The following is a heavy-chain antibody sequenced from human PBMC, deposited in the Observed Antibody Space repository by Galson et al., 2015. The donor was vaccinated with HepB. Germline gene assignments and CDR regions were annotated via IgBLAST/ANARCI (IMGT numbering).Heavy chain of an antibody. J-gene: IGHJ6*02. CDR2: IIPIFSTA. V-gene: IGHV1-69*06. Sequence: SVKVSCKASGGTFSSYAISWVRQAPGQGLEWMGGIIPIFSTANYAQKFQGRVTITADKSTSTAYMELSSLRSEDTAVYYCARAPQVAATRGLYYYGMDVWGQGTTVTVSS. D-gene: IGHD2-15*01. CDR1: GGTFSSYA. CDR3: ARAPQVAATRGLYYYGMDV.